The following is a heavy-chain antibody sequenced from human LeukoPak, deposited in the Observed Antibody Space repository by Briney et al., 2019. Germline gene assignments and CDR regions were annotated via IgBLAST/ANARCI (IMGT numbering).Heavy chain of an antibody. CDR3: ARAYCSSTSCYTRDSLDY. CDR2: INHSGST. V-gene: IGHV4-34*01. J-gene: IGHJ4*02. CDR1: GGSFSGYY. D-gene: IGHD2-2*02. Sequence: SETLSLTCAVYGGSFSGYYWSWIRQPPGKGLEWIGEINHSGSTNYNPSPKSRVTISVDTSKNQFSLKLSSVTAADTAVYYCARAYCSSTSCYTRDSLDYWGQGTLVTVSS.